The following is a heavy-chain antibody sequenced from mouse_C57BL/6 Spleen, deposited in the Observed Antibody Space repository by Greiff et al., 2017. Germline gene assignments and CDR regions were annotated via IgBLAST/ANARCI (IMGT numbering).Heavy chain of an antibody. J-gene: IGHJ4*01. CDR2: IRNKANGYTT. CDR3: ARFYGSGYDYAIDY. Sequence: EVQRVESGGGLVQPGGSLSLSCAASGFTFTDYYMSWVRQPPGKALEWLGFIRNKANGYTTEYSASVKGMFTISRDNSQSILYLQMNALRAEDSATYYCARFYGSGYDYAIDYWGQGTSVTVSS. D-gene: IGHD1-1*01. CDR1: GFTFTDYY. V-gene: IGHV7-3*01.